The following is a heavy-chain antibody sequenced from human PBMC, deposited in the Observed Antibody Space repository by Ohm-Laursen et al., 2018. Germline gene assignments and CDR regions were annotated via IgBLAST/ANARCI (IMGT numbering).Heavy chain of an antibody. V-gene: IGHV3-23*01. J-gene: IGHJ5*01. CDR3: AKGRSGGTGHGNWFES. CDR1: GFTFSSYG. D-gene: IGHD3-10*01. CDR2: DSGSGDST. Sequence: GSLRLSCTASGFTFSSYGMSWVRQAPGKGLEWVSADSGSGDSTQHADSVKGRFSISRDNSKNTLYLQMNSLRVEDTAVYYCAKGRSGGTGHGNWFESWGQGALVIVSS.